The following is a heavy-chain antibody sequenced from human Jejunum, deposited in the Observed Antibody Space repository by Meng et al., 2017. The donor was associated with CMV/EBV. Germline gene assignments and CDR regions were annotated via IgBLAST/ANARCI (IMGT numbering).Heavy chain of an antibody. CDR1: GFTFSTYS. Sequence: GFTFSTYSMGWVRQAPGKGLEWVANIKGDGSAKYSADSVKGRFTIARDNAKWTLYLQMTSLRVEDTAVYYCAKWVVPPGVGYGLDVWGQGTAVTVSS. V-gene: IGHV3-7*01. CDR3: AKWVVPPGVGYGLDV. CDR2: IKGDGSAK. D-gene: IGHD2-2*01. J-gene: IGHJ6*02.